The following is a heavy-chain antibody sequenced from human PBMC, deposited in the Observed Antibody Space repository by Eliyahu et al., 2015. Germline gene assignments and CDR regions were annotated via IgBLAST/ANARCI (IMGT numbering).Heavy chain of an antibody. V-gene: IGHV4-39*01. CDR1: GGSISSSNYY. CDR2: IYYTGST. J-gene: IGHJ5*02. CDR3: ARLIKYQLLWGGWFDP. D-gene: IGHD2-2*01. Sequence: QLQLQESGPGLVKPSETLSLTCTVSGGSISSSNYYWGWIRQPPGKGLEWIGNIYYTGSTYRNPSLKSRVTISVDTSKNQFSLNLSSVTAADTAVYYCARLIKYQLLWGGWFDPWGQGTLVTVSS.